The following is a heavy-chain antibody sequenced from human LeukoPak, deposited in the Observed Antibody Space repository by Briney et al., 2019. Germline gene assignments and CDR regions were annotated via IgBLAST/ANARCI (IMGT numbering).Heavy chain of an antibody. J-gene: IGHJ6*02. V-gene: IGHV3-48*02. CDR2: ISSSSSTI. D-gene: IGHD3-22*01. Sequence: GGSLRPSFATSGFTSDDYGMSWVRQAPGKGLEWVSYISSSSSTIYYADSVKGRFTISRDNAKNSLYLQMNSLRDEDTAVYYCASMIARYGYYYGMDVWGQGTTVTVSS. CDR3: ASMIARYGYYYGMDV. CDR1: GFTSDDYG.